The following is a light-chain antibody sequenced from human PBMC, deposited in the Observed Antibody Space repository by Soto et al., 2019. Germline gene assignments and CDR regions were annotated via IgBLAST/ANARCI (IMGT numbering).Light chain of an antibody. V-gene: IGLV2-23*01. CDR1: SSDVGSYNL. J-gene: IGLJ1*01. CDR2: EGS. CDR3: CSYAGSSTFPYV. Sequence: QPALTQPASVSGSPGQSITISCTGTSSDVGSYNLVSWYQQHPGKAPKLMIYEGSKRPSGVSNRFSGSKSGNTASLTISGLQAEDEADYYCCSYAGSSTFPYVFGTGTKVTVL.